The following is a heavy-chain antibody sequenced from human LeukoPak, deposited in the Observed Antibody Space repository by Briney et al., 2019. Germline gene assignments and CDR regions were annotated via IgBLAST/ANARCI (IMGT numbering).Heavy chain of an antibody. J-gene: IGHJ3*02. V-gene: IGHV1-2*02. CDR3: SVGGGGYCSSTSCYDYGDYVLGAFDI. CDR1: GCTFTGYY. Sequence: GASVKVSCKASGCTFTGYYMHWVRQAPGQGLEWMGWINPNSGGTNYAQKFQGRVTMTRDTSISTAYMELSRLRSDDMAVYYCSVGGGGYCSSTSCYDYGDYVLGAFDIWGQGTMVTVSS. D-gene: IGHD2-2*01. CDR2: INPNSGGT.